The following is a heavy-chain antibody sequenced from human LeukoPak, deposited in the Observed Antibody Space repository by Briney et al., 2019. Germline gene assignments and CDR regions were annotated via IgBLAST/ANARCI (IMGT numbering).Heavy chain of an antibody. CDR1: GGSISSYY. Sequence: SETLSLTCTVSGGSISSYYWSWIRQPPGKGLEWIGYIYYSGSTNYNPSLKSRVTISVDTSKNQFSLKLSSVTAADTAVYYCARERNMYYYDSSGWFDPWGQGTLVTASS. D-gene: IGHD3-22*01. CDR2: IYYSGST. CDR3: ARERNMYYYDSSGWFDP. J-gene: IGHJ5*02. V-gene: IGHV4-59*01.